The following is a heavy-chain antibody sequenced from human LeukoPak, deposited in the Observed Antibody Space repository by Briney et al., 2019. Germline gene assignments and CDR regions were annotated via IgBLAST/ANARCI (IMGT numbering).Heavy chain of an antibody. Sequence: GESLKISCKGSGYRFTSYWIGWVRQMPGKGLEWMGIIYPGDSDTRYSPSFQGQVTISADKSISTAYLQWSSLKASDTALYYCARSGDSSANYFDYWGQGTLVTVSS. V-gene: IGHV5-51*01. CDR1: GYRFTSYW. J-gene: IGHJ4*02. D-gene: IGHD3-22*01. CDR2: IYPGDSDT. CDR3: ARSGDSSANYFDY.